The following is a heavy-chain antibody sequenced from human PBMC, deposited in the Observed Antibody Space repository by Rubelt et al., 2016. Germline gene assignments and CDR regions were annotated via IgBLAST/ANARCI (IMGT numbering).Heavy chain of an antibody. D-gene: IGHD2-15*01. CDR2: FSYSGRT. V-gene: IGHV4-39*07. Sequence: QLQLQESGPGLVKPSETLSLTCTVSVGSISSNSYYWGWIRQPPGKGLEWIGSFSYSGRTYYNPSLKSRVTIIEDPSKNQFSQKLRSVAAADEAEYYCAGASMEVSAIDYWDQGTQVTVSS. CDR3: AGASMEVSAIDY. J-gene: IGHJ4*02. CDR1: VGSISSNSYY.